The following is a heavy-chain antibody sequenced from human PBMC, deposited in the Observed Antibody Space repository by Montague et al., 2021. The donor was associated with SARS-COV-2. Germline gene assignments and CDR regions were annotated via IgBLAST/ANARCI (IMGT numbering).Heavy chain of an antibody. V-gene: IGHV4-59*08. D-gene: IGHD1-14*01. CDR2: IYYSGTA. J-gene: IGHJ5*02. CDR3: ARLVGGRGTRFDP. Sequence: SETLSLTRTVSGGSISTYYWSWIRQPPGKGLEWIGYIYYSGTANYNPSLKSRVTISVDTSKNQFSLKVRSVTAADTAVYYCARLVGGRGTRFDPWGQGTLVTVSS. CDR1: GGSISTYY.